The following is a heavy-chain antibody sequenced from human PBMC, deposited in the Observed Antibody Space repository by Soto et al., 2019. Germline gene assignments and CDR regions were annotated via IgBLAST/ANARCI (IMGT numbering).Heavy chain of an antibody. Sequence: QVQLVQSGAEVKKPGASVKVSXXXXGXXXTSYGISXXRQAXGQGLEWMGWISAYNGNTKYAQKLQGRVTMTTDTSTSTAYMELRSLXSXXXAXXXXXXXXXYFDYWGQGTLVTVSS. CDR3: XXXXXYFDY. J-gene: IGHJ4*02. CDR1: GXXXTSYG. V-gene: IGHV1-18*01. CDR2: ISAYNGNT.